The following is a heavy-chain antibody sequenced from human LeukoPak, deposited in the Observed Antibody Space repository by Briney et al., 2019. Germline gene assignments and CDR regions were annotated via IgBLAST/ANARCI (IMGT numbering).Heavy chain of an antibody. J-gene: IGHJ6*02. CDR3: ARGGSSYGPTRRYGMDV. CDR2: ISSSSSYK. D-gene: IGHD5-18*01. V-gene: IGHV3-21*01. CDR1: GFTFSDYW. Sequence: GGSLRLSCAVSGFTFSDYWMTWVRQAPGKGLEWVSSISSSSSYKYYADSVRGRFTISRDNAKNSLYLQMNSLRAEDTAVYYCARGGSSYGPTRRYGMDVWGQGTTVTVSS.